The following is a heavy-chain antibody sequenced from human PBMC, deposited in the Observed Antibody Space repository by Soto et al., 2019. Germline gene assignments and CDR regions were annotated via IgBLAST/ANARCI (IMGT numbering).Heavy chain of an antibody. Sequence: QAHLAQSGAEVKKHGPSVTVSCKASGGTFNSYGISWVRQAPGQGLDWMGVIIPLYGTVNYAQKFQGRVSITEDKSTSTAYMDLNSLRSDDTAVYYCARVRVIRGVIPSHFGLWGQGTQVTVSS. D-gene: IGHD3-10*01. J-gene: IGHJ4*02. V-gene: IGHV1-69*06. CDR2: IIPLYGTV. CDR1: GGTFNSYG. CDR3: ARVRVIRGVIPSHFGL.